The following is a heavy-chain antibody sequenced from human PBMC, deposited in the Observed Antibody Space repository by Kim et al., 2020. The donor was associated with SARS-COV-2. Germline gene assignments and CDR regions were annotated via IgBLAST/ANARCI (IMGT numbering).Heavy chain of an antibody. CDR2: ISGSGRTT. D-gene: IGHD3-22*01. CDR3: ARFDDSNGYYQYYFDY. J-gene: IGHJ4*02. V-gene: IGHV3-23*01. Sequence: GGSLRLSCVASGFIFTDYALSWVRQAPGRGLEWVSAISGSGRTTYSTDSVRGRFTISRDSSSNTVYLQMNSLRAEDTAIYYCARFDDSNGYYQYYFDYWGQGTLVSVSS. CDR1: GFIFTDYA.